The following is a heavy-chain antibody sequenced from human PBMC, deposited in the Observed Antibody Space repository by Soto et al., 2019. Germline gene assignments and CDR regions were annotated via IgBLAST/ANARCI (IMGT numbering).Heavy chain of an antibody. CDR2: IGNKANSYIT. D-gene: IGHD1-26*01. J-gene: IGHJ4*02. CDR1: GLTFSDHY. V-gene: IGHV3-72*01. CDR3: ARAGSGGAGGWFLDN. Sequence: EVQLVESGGGLVQPGGSLRLSCAASGLTFSDHYMDWVRQAPGKGLEWVCRIGNKANSYITECAASLKGRFGISRDDSKNSLYLQMNSLKTEDTAVYYCARAGSGGAGGWFLDNWGQGTLVTVSS.